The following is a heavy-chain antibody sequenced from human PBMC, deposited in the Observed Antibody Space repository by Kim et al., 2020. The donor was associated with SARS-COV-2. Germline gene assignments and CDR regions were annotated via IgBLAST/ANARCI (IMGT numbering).Heavy chain of an antibody. CDR2: ISGSGGST. D-gene: IGHD3-10*01. CDR3: AKIEISRNQGPGSYPYYYYGMDV. V-gene: IGHV3-23*01. J-gene: IGHJ6*02. CDR1: GFTFSSYA. Sequence: GGSLRLSCAASGFTFSSYAMSWVRQAPGKGLEWVSAISGSGGSTYYADSVKGRFTISRDNSKNTLYLQMNSLRAEDTAVYYCAKIEISRNQGPGSYPYYYYGMDVWGQGTTVTVSS.